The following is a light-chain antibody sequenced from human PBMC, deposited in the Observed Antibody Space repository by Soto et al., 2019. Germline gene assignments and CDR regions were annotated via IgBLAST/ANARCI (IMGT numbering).Light chain of an antibody. CDR3: QQYNSYRT. CDR2: DAS. Sequence: DIKMTQSPATMSASVGDRVTITCRASQSISVWLAWYQNKPGKAPKLLIYDASRLESGVPLRFSGSGSGTESTLTISSLKPDDSATYYCQQYNSYRTFGQGTKLDIK. J-gene: IGKJ1*01. CDR1: QSISVW. V-gene: IGKV1-5*01.